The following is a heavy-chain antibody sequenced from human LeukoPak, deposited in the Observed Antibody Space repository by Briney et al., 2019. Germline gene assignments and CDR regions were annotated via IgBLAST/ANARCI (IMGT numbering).Heavy chain of an antibody. CDR1: GFTFTNYG. D-gene: IGHD6-13*01. J-gene: IGHJ4*02. CDR2: ITYDGYYK. V-gene: IGHV3-30*18. CDR3: AKRTDYSNNWYSFDY. Sequence: PGGSLRLSCAASGFTFTNYGMHWVRQAPGKGLEWVALITYDGYYKYYSDSVKGRFTISSDTSKNTLYLQMNSLRAEDTAVYYCAKRTDYSNNWYSFDYWGQGTLVTVSS.